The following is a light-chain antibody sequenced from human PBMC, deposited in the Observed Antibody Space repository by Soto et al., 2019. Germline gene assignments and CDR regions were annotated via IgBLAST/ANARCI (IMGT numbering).Light chain of an antibody. CDR3: QPYDSSLSVSYV. V-gene: IGLV1-40*01. CDR1: SSNIGAGYD. J-gene: IGLJ1*01. Sequence: QSVLAQPPSVSGAPGQRVTISCTGSSSNIGAGYDVHWYQQRPGTAPKLLIYGNKNRPSGVPDRFSGSTSGTSASLAITGLQAEYEADYYCQPYDSSLSVSYVFGTGTKATVL. CDR2: GNK.